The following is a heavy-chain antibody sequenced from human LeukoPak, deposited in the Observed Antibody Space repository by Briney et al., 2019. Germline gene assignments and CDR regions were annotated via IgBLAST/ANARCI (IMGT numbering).Heavy chain of an antibody. Sequence: SETLPLTCTVSGGSISSGGYYWGWIRQHPGKGLEWIGYIYYSGSTYYNPSLKSRVTISVDTSKNQFSLKLSSVTAADTAVYYCARSRYSSSLWGQGTLVTVSS. CDR2: IYYSGST. CDR1: GGSISSGGYY. V-gene: IGHV4-31*03. CDR3: ARSRYSSSL. J-gene: IGHJ4*02. D-gene: IGHD6-13*01.